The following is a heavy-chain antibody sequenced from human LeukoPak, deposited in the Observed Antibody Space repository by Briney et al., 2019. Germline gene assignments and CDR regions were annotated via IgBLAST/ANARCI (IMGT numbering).Heavy chain of an antibody. V-gene: IGHV3-49*04. Sequence: GGSLRLSCTASGFTFGDYAMTWVRQAPGKGLEWVGFIRSNLYGGTPEYAASVKGRFTISRGDSNSIAYLEMDSLKTDDTAVYYCTRDQTPYYWGQGTLVTVSS. J-gene: IGHJ4*02. CDR2: IRSNLYGGTP. CDR1: GFTFGDYA. CDR3: TRDQTPYY.